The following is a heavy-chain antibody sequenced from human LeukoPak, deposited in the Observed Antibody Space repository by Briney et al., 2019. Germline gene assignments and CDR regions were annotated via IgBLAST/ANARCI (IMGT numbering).Heavy chain of an antibody. CDR1: GFTFSSNA. V-gene: IGHV3-23*01. J-gene: IGHJ4*02. Sequence: GGSLRLSCAASGFTFSSNAMTWVRQAPGKGLEWVSAISGSGGSTYYAGSVKGRFTISRDNSKNTMYLQMNSLRAEDTAVYYCAKDRYYDFWSGYFDYWGQGTLVTLSS. CDR2: ISGSGGST. D-gene: IGHD3-3*01. CDR3: AKDRYYDFWSGYFDY.